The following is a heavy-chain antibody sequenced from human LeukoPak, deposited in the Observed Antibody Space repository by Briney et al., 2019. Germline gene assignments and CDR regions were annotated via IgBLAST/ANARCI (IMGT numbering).Heavy chain of an antibody. D-gene: IGHD6-13*01. V-gene: IGHV1-69*06. J-gene: IGHJ6*03. CDR2: IIPIFGTA. CDR3: ATRIAAAGTQVSYYYYYMDV. Sequence: ASVKVSCKASGGTFSSYAISWVRQAPGQGLEWMGGIIPIFGTANYAQKFQGRVTITADRSTSTAYMELSSLRSEDTAVYYCATRIAAAGTQVSYYYYYMDVWGKGTTVTVSS. CDR1: GGTFSSYA.